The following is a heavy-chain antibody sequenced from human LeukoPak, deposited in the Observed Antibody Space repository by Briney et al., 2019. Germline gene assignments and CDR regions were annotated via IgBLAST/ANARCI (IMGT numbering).Heavy chain of an antibody. V-gene: IGHV4-34*01. CDR3: ARAAYNWNYNLDY. Sequence: SETLSLTCAVYGGSFSGYYWSWLRQPPGKGLEWIGEINHSGSTNYNPSLKSRVTISVDTSKNQFSLKLSSVTAADTAVYYCARAAYNWNYNLDYWGQGTLVTVSS. J-gene: IGHJ4*02. D-gene: IGHD1-7*01. CDR1: GGSFSGYY. CDR2: INHSGST.